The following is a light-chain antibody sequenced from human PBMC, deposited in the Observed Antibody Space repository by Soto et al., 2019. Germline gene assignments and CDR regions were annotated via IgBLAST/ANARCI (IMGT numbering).Light chain of an antibody. J-gene: IGKJ1*01. CDR2: LQY. V-gene: IGKV1-39*01. Sequence: EIKMTQSPSSLSASVRSRPTITCRASQSISTYLNWFQQKPGRDTKLLIYLQYTLQSGVKSRFSGSGSGTDFTLTISSMQPEDFATYYCKPSSTTPWPFGQGTKVDIK. CDR1: QSISTY. CDR3: KPSSTTPWP.